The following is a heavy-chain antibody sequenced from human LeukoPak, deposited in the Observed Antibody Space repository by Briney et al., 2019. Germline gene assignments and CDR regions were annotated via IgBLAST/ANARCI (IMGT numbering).Heavy chain of an antibody. Sequence: GGSLRLSCAASGFTFSTYWMHWVRRAPGKGLVWVSRIKSDGSSIMYADSVRGRFTISRDTAKNTLYLQMNSLRAEDTAVYFCARGPQNSYGSGTYYDGVFDNWGQGTPVTVAS. CDR2: IKSDGSSI. CDR1: GFTFSTYW. D-gene: IGHD3-10*01. CDR3: ARGPQNSYGSGTYYDGVFDN. J-gene: IGHJ4*02. V-gene: IGHV3-74*03.